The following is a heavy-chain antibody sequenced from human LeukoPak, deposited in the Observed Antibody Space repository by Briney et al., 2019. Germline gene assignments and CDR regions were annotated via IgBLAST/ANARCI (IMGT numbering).Heavy chain of an antibody. CDR3: ASDQIRAYCGGDCYYYYGMDV. Sequence: GGSLRLSCAASGFTFSSYSMNWVRQAPGKGLEWVSSISSSSSYIYYADSVKGRFTISRDNAKNSLYLQMNSLRAEDTAVYYCASDQIRAYCGGDCYYYYGMDVWGQGTTVTVSS. CDR1: GFTFSSYS. CDR2: ISSSSSYI. V-gene: IGHV3-21*01. D-gene: IGHD2-21*02. J-gene: IGHJ6*02.